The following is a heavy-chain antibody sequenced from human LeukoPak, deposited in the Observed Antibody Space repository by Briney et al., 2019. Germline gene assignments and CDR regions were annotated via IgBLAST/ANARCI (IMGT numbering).Heavy chain of an antibody. D-gene: IGHD2-8*01. CDR3: ASTSGVADLDY. Sequence: SETLSLTCTVSGGSISSSSYYWGWIRQPPGKGLEWIGSIYHSGGTNYNPSLKSRVTISVDKSKNQFSLKLSSVTAADTAVYYCASTSGVADLDYWGQGTLVTVSS. CDR1: GGSISSSSYY. V-gene: IGHV4-39*07. J-gene: IGHJ4*02. CDR2: IYHSGGT.